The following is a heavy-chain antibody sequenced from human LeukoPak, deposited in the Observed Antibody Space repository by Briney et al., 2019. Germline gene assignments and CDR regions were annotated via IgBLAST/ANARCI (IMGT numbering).Heavy chain of an antibody. D-gene: IGHD6-19*01. J-gene: IGHJ4*02. Sequence: ASVKVSCKASGYTFTGYYMHWVRQAPGQGLEWMGWISVYNGNTKYPQKLQDRVTMTTDTSTSTAYMELRSLRSDDTAVYYCARDLARVAVAGTLDYWGQGTLVTVSS. V-gene: IGHV1-18*04. CDR3: ARDLARVAVAGTLDY. CDR1: GYTFTGYY. CDR2: ISVYNGNT.